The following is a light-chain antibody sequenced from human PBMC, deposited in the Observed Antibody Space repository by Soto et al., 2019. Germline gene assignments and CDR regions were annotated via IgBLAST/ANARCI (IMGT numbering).Light chain of an antibody. J-gene: IGKJ1*01. Sequence: ERVLTQSTRTLSLSPGERPTLSCRPTQSVSSSYLAWYQQKPDQAPRLLIYGASSRATGIPDRFSGSGSGTDFTLTISRLEPEDFAVYYCQQYGISPRTFGQGTKVDIK. CDR2: GAS. CDR1: QSVSSSY. V-gene: IGKV3-20*01. CDR3: QQYGISPRT.